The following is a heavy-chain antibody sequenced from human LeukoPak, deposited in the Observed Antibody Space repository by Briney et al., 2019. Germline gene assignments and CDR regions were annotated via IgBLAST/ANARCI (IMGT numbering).Heavy chain of an antibody. CDR2: INPNSGGT. CDR1: GYTFTGDY. Sequence: ASVKVSCKASGYTFTGDYMHWVRQAPGQGLEWMGRINPNSGGTNYAQKFQGRVTMTRDTSISTAYMELSRLRSDDTAVYYCARDTYGSGSYSSDYWGQGTLVTVSS. V-gene: IGHV1-2*06. D-gene: IGHD3-10*01. CDR3: ARDTYGSGSYSSDY. J-gene: IGHJ4*02.